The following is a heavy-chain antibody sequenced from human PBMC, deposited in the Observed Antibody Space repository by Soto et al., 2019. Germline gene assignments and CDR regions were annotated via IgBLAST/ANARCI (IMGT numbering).Heavy chain of an antibody. CDR2: IYSGGST. CDR3: AREGRTGTTLGYYYGMDV. J-gene: IGHJ6*02. CDR1: GFTVSSNY. V-gene: IGHV3-53*01. Sequence: EVQLVESGGGLIQPGGSLRLSCAASGFTVSSNYMSWVRQAPGKGLEWVSVIYSGGSTYYADSVKGRFTISRDNSKNTLYLQRNSLRAEDTAVYYCAREGRTGTTLGYYYGMDVWGQGTTVTVSS. D-gene: IGHD1-7*01.